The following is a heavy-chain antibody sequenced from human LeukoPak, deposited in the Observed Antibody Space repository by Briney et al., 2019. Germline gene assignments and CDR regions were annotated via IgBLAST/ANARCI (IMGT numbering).Heavy chain of an antibody. CDR3: ARRGLWLPRLPLLEYYFDY. Sequence: ASVKVSCKTSGYTFIGYYMHWVRQAPGQGLEWMGIINPSGGSTSYAQKFQGRVTMTRDTSTSTVYMELSSLRSEDTAVYYCARRGLWLPRLPLLEYYFDYWGQGTLVTVSS. CDR2: INPSGGST. V-gene: IGHV1-46*01. J-gene: IGHJ4*02. D-gene: IGHD5-18*01. CDR1: GYTFIGYY.